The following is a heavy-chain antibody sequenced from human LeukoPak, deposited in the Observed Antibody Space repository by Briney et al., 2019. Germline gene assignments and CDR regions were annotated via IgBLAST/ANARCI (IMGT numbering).Heavy chain of an antibody. V-gene: IGHV1-18*01. CDR2: ISGYNGNT. Sequence: ASVKVSCKTSGYTFTNHGISWVRQAPGQGLEWMGWISGYNGNTNYAQKFQGRVTMTTDTSTSTAYMGLRSLRSDDTAVYYCATGGVLYGSGTYPAYDYWGQGTLVTVPS. CDR1: GYTFTNHG. CDR3: ATGGVLYGSGTYPAYDY. D-gene: IGHD3-10*01. J-gene: IGHJ4*02.